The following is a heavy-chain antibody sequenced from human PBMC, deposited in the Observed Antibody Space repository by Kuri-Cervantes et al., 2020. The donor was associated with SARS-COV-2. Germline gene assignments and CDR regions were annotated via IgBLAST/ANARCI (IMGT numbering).Heavy chain of an antibody. J-gene: IGHJ4*02. CDR2: IDWDDDK. V-gene: IGHV2-70*11. Sequence: SGPTLVKPTQTLTLTCTFSGFSLSTSGMCVSWIRQPPGKALEWLARIDWDDDKYYSRSLETRFTISKDTSKNQVVLTMTNVDPVDTATYYCARIQAATVIADYWGQGTLVTVSS. CDR3: ARIQAATVIADY. D-gene: IGHD4-11*01. CDR1: GFSLSTSGMC.